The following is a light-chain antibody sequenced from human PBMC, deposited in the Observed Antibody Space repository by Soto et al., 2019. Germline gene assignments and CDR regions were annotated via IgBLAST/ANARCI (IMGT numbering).Light chain of an antibody. V-gene: IGLV2-11*01. CDR1: SNDVGGYNY. CDR3: CSYAPSGV. Sequence: QSALTQPRSVSGSPGQSVTISCTGTSNDVGGYNYVSCYQQYPGNAPKLMIFDVNKRPSGVPDRFSGSKSGNTASLTISGLQADDEADYYCCSYAPSGVFGTGTKVTVL. CDR2: DVN. J-gene: IGLJ1*01.